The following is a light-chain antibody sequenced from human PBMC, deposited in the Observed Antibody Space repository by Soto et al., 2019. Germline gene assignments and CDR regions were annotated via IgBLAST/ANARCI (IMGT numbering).Light chain of an antibody. V-gene: IGLV2-23*01. CDR1: SSDVGSYNL. CDR3: CSYARGGTYV. Sequence: QSALTQPASVSGSPGQSITISCTGTSSDVGSYNLVSWYQQRPGKAPQLIIYEGSKRPSGVSIRYSASKSGNTASLTISGLEAKDESDYYCCSYARGGTYVFGTGTKVTVL. J-gene: IGLJ1*01. CDR2: EGS.